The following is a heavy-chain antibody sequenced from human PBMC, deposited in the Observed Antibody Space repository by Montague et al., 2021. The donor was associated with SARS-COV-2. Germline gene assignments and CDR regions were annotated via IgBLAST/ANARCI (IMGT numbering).Heavy chain of an antibody. D-gene: IGHD4-17*01. CDR1: GGSFSGYY. CDR3: ARGSTVTHY. Sequence: SETLSLTCAVHGGSFSGYYWSWIRQPPGKGLEWIGEINHSGSTNXNPSLKSRVTISVDTSKNQFSLKLSSVTAADTAVYYCARGSTVTHYWGQGTLVTVSS. J-gene: IGHJ4*02. CDR2: INHSGST. V-gene: IGHV4-34*01.